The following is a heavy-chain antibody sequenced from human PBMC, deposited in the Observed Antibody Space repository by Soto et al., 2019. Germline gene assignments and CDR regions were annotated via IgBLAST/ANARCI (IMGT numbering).Heavy chain of an antibody. CDR3: ATYYFGSGSYYRFDN. J-gene: IGHJ4*02. D-gene: IGHD3-10*01. CDR1: GYAFSFG. CDR2: ISASDGST. V-gene: IGHV1-18*01. Sequence: ASVKVSCKASGYAFSFGFSWVRQAPGQGLEWMGWISASDGSTNSAQKFRGRISLTTDTSTNTAYMDLLSLASDDTAVYFCATYYFGSGSYYRFDNWGQGTLVTVSS.